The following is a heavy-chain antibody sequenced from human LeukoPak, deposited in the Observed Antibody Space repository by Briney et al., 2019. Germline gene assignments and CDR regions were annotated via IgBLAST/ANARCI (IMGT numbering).Heavy chain of an antibody. CDR2: IYTSGSN. D-gene: IGHD6-19*01. CDR3: ARGVAVAGLIDY. Sequence: SETLSLTCTVSGGSLSSYYWSWVRQPAGKGLEWIGRIYTSGSNNYNPYLTSRGTTSVETTKNQTPLMQRSVTGADTAVYYCARGVAVAGLIDYWGQGTLVTVSS. J-gene: IGHJ4*02. V-gene: IGHV4-4*07. CDR1: GGSLSSYY.